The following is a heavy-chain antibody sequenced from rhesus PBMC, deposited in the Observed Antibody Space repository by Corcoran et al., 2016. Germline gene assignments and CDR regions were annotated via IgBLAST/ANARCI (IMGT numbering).Heavy chain of an antibody. CDR2: IYGSGGST. CDR3: ATRRSGTPFDY. D-gene: IGHD2-27*01. CDR1: GGSISSSNW. Sequence: QVQLQESGPAVVKPSETLSPTCAVSGGSISSSNWWSWIRQSPGKGLEWIGGIYGSGGSTEYNPSLKSRVTISIDTSKNQFSLKLSSVTAADTAVYYCATRRSGTPFDYWGQGVLVTVSS. V-gene: IGHV4-93*02. J-gene: IGHJ4*01.